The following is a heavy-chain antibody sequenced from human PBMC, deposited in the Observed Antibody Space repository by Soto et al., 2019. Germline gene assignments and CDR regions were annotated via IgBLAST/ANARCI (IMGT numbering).Heavy chain of an antibody. CDR2: IYHTGIT. CDR1: GTSISSSYW. J-gene: IGHJ5*02. Sequence: QVQLRQSGPGLVKPSGTLSLTCVVSGTSISSSYWWTWVRQSPGKGLEWIGEIYHTGITKYNPSLKTRVTISVDKSSNQFSLKLTSVTAADTDMYYCATLPPRIVVVLSEFPTWGQGSQVTVSS. V-gene: IGHV4-4*02. CDR3: ATLPPRIVVVLSEFPT. D-gene: IGHD2-21*01.